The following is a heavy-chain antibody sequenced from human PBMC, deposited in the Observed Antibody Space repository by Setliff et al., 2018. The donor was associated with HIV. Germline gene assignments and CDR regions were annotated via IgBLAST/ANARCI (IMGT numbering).Heavy chain of an antibody. CDR2: IKDDGSEK. J-gene: IGHJ4*02. D-gene: IGHD5-18*01. CDR3: ARSAYTYPGY. V-gene: IGHV3-7*03. Sequence: GGSLRLSCAVSGFRFSTSWMTWVRQAPGKGLEWVASIKDDGSEKYHVDSVTGRFTISRDNARNSVYLQMNSLRAEDTAIYYCARSAYTYPGYWGPGTLVTVSS. CDR1: GFRFSTSW.